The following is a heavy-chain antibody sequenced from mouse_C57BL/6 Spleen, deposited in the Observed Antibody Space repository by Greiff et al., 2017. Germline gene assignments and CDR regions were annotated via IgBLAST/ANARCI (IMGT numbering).Heavy chain of an antibody. CDR3: ARDGGNSWYFDV. Sequence: EVMFVESGGGLVKPGGSLKLSCAASGFTFSSYAMSWVRQTPEKRLEWVATISDGGSYTYYPDNVKGRFTISRDNAKNNLYLQMSHLKSEDTAMYYCARDGGNSWYFDVWGTGTTVTVSS. D-gene: IGHD2-1*01. J-gene: IGHJ1*03. CDR1: GFTFSSYA. V-gene: IGHV5-4*01. CDR2: ISDGGSYT.